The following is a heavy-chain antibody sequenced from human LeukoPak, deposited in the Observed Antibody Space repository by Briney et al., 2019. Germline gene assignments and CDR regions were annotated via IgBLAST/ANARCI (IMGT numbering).Heavy chain of an antibody. J-gene: IGHJ6*02. CDR2: MNPNSGNT. CDR3: ARGPLLGNDFWSGYYNAWYYYYGMDV. D-gene: IGHD3-3*01. Sequence: GASVKVSCKASGYTFTSYDINWVRQATGQGLEWMGWMNPNSGNTGYAQKFQGRVTMTRNTSISTAYMELSSLRSEDTAVYYCARGPLLGNDFWSGYYNAWYYYYGMDVWGQGTTVTVSS. CDR1: GYTFTSYD. V-gene: IGHV1-8*01.